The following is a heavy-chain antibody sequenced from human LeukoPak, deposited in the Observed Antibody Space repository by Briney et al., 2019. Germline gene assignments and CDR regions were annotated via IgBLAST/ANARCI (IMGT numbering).Heavy chain of an antibody. D-gene: IGHD5-24*01. V-gene: IGHV4-39*07. Sequence: SETLSLTCTVSGGSISSSSYYWGWIRQPPGKGLEWIGSIYYSGSTYYNPSLKSRVTISVDTSKNQFSLKLSSVTAADTAVYYCARDEEMAPYFDYWAREPWSPSPQ. CDR2: IYYSGST. CDR3: ARDEEMAPYFDY. J-gene: IGHJ4*02. CDR1: GGSISSSSYY.